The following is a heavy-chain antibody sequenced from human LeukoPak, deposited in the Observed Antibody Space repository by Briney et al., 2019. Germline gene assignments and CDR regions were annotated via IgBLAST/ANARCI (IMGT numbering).Heavy chain of an antibody. CDR1: GGTFSSYA. CDR3: ASSLDLRWRARGYFDY. V-gene: IGHV1-69*05. D-gene: IGHD1-7*01. CDR2: IIPIFGTA. Sequence: GASVKVSCKASGGTFSSYAISWVRQAPGQGLEWMGGIIPIFGTANYAQKFQGRVTITTDESTSTAYMELSSLRSEDTAVYYCASSLDLRWRARGYFDYWGQGTLVTVSS. J-gene: IGHJ4*02.